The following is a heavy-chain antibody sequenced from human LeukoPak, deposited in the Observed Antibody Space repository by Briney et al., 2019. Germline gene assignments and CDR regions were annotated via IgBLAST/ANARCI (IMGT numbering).Heavy chain of an antibody. CDR2: IYSGGST. V-gene: IGHV3-53*04. J-gene: IGHJ3*02. CDR3: ARDSYGGNYAFDI. CDR1: GFTVSSNY. Sequence: PGGSLRLSCAASGFTVSSNYMSWVRQAPGKGLEWVSVIYSGGSTYYADSVKGRFTISRHNSKNTLYLQMNSLTAEDTAVYYCARDSYGGNYAFDIWGQGTMVTVSS. D-gene: IGHD4-23*01.